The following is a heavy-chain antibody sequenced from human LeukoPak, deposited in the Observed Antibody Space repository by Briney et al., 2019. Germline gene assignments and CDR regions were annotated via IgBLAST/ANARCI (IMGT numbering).Heavy chain of an antibody. J-gene: IGHJ1*01. D-gene: IGHD3-22*01. CDR1: GGSFSGYY. V-gene: IGHV4-34*01. CDR2: INHSGST. CDR3: ARGAGTYYSDSSGYRKYFQH. Sequence: SETLSLTCAVHGGSFSGYYWSWIRQPPGKGLEWIGEINHSGSTNYNPSLKSRVTISVDTSKNQFSLKLSSVTAADTAVYYCARGAGTYYSDSSGYRKYFQHWGQGTLVTVSS.